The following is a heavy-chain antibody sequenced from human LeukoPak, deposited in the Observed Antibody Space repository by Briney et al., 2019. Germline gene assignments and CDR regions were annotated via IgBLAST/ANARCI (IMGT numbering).Heavy chain of an antibody. Sequence: PSETLSLTCAVYGGSFSGYYWSWIRQPPGKGLEWIGEINHSGSTNYNPSLKSRVTISVDTSKNQFSLKLSSVTAADTAVYYCASKRVGRTFDPWGQGTLVTVSS. CDR3: ASKRVGRTFDP. CDR1: GGSFSGYY. D-gene: IGHD1-14*01. J-gene: IGHJ5*02. CDR2: INHSGST. V-gene: IGHV4-34*01.